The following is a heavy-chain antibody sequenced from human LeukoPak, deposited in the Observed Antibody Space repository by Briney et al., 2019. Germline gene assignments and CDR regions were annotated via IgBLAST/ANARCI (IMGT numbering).Heavy chain of an antibody. Sequence: GGSLRLSCAASGFTFSSYWINWVRQAPGKGLEWVANINQDGSDKYYVDSVKGRFTISRDNAKNLLYLQMNSLRAEDTAVYCCARDFRNAGDYWGQGTLVTASS. CDR1: GFTFSSYW. J-gene: IGHJ4*02. V-gene: IGHV3-7*01. CDR3: ARDFRNAGDY. CDR2: INQDGSDK. D-gene: IGHD1-14*01.